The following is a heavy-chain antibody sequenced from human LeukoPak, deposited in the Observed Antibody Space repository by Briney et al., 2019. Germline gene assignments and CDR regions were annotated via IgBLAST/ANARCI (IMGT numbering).Heavy chain of an antibody. Sequence: SETLSLTCTVSGGSISSSSYYWGWIRQPPGKGLECIGSIYYSGSTYYNPSLKSRVTISVDTSKNQFSLKLSSVTAADTAVYYCARASYDCSGGSCYDYWGQGTLVTVSS. CDR3: ARASYDCSGGSCYDY. CDR1: GGSISSSSYY. D-gene: IGHD2-15*01. V-gene: IGHV4-39*07. CDR2: IYYSGST. J-gene: IGHJ4*02.